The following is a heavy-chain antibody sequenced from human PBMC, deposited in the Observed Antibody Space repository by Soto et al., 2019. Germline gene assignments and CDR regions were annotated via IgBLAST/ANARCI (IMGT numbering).Heavy chain of an antibody. V-gene: IGHV3-74*01. CDR1: GVTFSYYW. D-gene: IGHD1-1*01. Sequence: EVQLVESGGGLVRPGGSLRLSCAASGVTFSYYWMHWVRQAPGKGLVWVSRIHSDGSSTTYADFVKGRFIISRDNARNTVVLQMNSVRVEDTAVYYCARGERGAFDLWGQGTVVTVSS. CDR2: IHSDGSST. CDR3: ARGERGAFDL. J-gene: IGHJ3*01.